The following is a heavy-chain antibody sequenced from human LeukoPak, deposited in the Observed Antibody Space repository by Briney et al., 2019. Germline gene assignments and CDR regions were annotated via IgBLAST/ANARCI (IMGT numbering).Heavy chain of an antibody. V-gene: IGHV4-38-2*01. CDR3: ATLLSDYGAHYFDS. D-gene: IGHD4-17*01. Sequence: SETLSLTCAVSDSSISSGYFWGWIRQPPGKGLEWIGTLYHSGSTYYNPSLKSRVAISLDTSKTQFSLKLSSVTTADTALYYCATLLSDYGAHYFDSWGQGVLVTVSS. CDR1: DSSISSGYF. J-gene: IGHJ4*02. CDR2: LYHSGST.